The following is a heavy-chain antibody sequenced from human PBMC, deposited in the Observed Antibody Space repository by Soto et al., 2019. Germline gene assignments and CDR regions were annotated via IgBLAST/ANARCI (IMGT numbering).Heavy chain of an antibody. Sequence: QVHMVQSGPEVKKPGASVKVSCKASGYTFTSFGISWVRQAPGQGLEWMGRISTYNGNTDYAQKFQDRVTMTTDTSTATAYIELRTLRSDDTAVYYCASDDLLTGALDYWGQGTLVTVSS. V-gene: IGHV1-18*01. CDR3: ASDDLLTGALDY. CDR1: GYTFTSFG. CDR2: ISTYNGNT. D-gene: IGHD3-9*01. J-gene: IGHJ4*02.